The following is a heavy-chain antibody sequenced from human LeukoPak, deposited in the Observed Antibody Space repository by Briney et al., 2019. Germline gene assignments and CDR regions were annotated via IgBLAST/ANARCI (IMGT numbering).Heavy chain of an antibody. CDR1: GFSLNTSGVG. J-gene: IGHJ4*02. V-gene: IGHV2-5*02. CDR3: VYGLFRTRCGGGSCSVTDYSDF. CDR2: IYWDDDK. D-gene: IGHD2-21*01. Sequence: SGPTLAKPTQSLTLTCTFSGFSLNTSGVGVGWIRQPPGKAPEWLALIYWDDDKRYSPSLQARLTITKDTSKTHVVLKMMNMDPVDTGTYFCVYGLFRTRCGGGSCSVTDYSDFWGQGTQLSVSS.